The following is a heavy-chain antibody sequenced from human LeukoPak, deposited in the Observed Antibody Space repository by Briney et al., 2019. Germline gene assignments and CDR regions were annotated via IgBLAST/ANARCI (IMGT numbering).Heavy chain of an antibody. D-gene: IGHD2-15*01. J-gene: IGHJ6*02. CDR1: GFIFSNDA. CDR2: IWSDGSNK. V-gene: IGHV3-33*01. Sequence: PGRSLRLSCAASGFIFSNDAMHWVRQAPGKGLEWVAFIWSDGSNKYYADSVKGRFTISRDNSEDTLYLQMNSLRAEDTAVYYCARDRSGSCYWGCFGYYYYYGMDVWGQGTTVTVSS. CDR3: ARDRSGSCYWGCFGYYYYYGMDV.